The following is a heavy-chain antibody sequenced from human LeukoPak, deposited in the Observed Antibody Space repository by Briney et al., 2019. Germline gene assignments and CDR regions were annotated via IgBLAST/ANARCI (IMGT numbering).Heavy chain of an antibody. D-gene: IGHD4-23*01. J-gene: IGHJ4*02. CDR1: GFTFSRYA. V-gene: IGHV3-30-3*01. Sequence: GGSLRLSCAASGFTFSRYAMSWVRQAPGKGLEWVAVISYDGSNKYYADSVKGRFTISRDNSKSTLYLQMNSLRAEDTAVYYCAIDYGGNRAFDYWGQGTLVTVSS. CDR2: ISYDGSNK. CDR3: AIDYGGNRAFDY.